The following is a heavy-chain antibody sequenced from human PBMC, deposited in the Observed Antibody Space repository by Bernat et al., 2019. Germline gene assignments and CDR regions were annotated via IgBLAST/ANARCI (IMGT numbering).Heavy chain of an antibody. D-gene: IGHD3-3*02. J-gene: IGHJ4*02. CDR1: GFTFSSYS. V-gene: IGHV3-21*01. CDR3: AGAPFTYYFDY. Sequence: EVQLVESGGGLVKPGGSLRLSCAASGFTFSSYSMNWVRQAPGKGLAWVSSISSSSSYIYYEDSVKGRFTISRDNAKNSLYLQMNSLRAEDTAVYYCAGAPFTYYFDYWGQGTLVTVSS. CDR2: ISSSSSYI.